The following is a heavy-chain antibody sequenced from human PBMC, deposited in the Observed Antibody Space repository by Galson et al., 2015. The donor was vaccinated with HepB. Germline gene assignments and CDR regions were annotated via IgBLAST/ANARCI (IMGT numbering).Heavy chain of an antibody. CDR1: GDSVSSNSAA. J-gene: IGHJ6*02. V-gene: IGHV6-1*01. CDR3: ARTYYYDSSGFDYYYYGMDV. Sequence: CAISGDSVSSNSAAWNWIRQSPSRGLEWLGRTYYRSKWYNDYAVSVKSRITINPDTSKNQFSLQLNSVTPEDTAVYYCARTYYYDSSGFDYYYYGMDVWGQGTTVTVSS. CDR2: TYYRSKWYN. D-gene: IGHD3-22*01.